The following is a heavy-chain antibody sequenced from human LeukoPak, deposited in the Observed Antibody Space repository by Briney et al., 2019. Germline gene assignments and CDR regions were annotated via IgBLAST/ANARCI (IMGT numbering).Heavy chain of an antibody. D-gene: IGHD3-10*01. CDR3: ARCPGVTHYYMDV. CDR2: IWYDGSNK. J-gene: IGHJ6*03. CDR1: GFTFSSYG. Sequence: GRSLRLSCAASGFTFSSYGMHWVRQAPGKGLEWVAVIWYDGSNKYYADSVKGRFTISRDNSKNTLYLQMNSLRAEDTAVYYCARCPGVTHYYMDVWGKGTTVTVSS. V-gene: IGHV3-33*01.